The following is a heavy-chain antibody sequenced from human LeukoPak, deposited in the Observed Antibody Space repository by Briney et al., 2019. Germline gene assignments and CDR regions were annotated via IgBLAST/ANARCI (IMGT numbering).Heavy chain of an antibody. CDR3: ARRGGSYNWFDP. D-gene: IGHD6-6*01. J-gene: IGHJ5*02. CDR1: GGSISSYY. Sequence: SETLSLTCTVSGGSISSYYWSWIRQPPGKGLEWIGNIYYSGSTNYNPSLKSRVTISVDTSKNQFSLKLSSVTAADTAVYYCARRGGSYNWFDPWGQGTLVTVSS. V-gene: IGHV4-59*08. CDR2: IYYSGST.